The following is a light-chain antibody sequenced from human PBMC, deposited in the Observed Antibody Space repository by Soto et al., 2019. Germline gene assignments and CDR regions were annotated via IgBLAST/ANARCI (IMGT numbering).Light chain of an antibody. CDR1: QTISRS. V-gene: IGKV1-5*03. CDR3: QHYNSYSEA. CDR2: KAS. Sequence: IPMTQSPASMSASVGGRVTITCRASQTISRSLTWYQQKPGKAPKLLIYKASTLKSGVPSRFSGSGSGTEFTLTISSLQPDDFATYYCQHYNSYSEAFGQGTKVDIK. J-gene: IGKJ1*01.